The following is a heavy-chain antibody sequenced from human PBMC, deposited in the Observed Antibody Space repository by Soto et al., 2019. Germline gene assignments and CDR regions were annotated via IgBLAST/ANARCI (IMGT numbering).Heavy chain of an antibody. V-gene: IGHV4-59*08. D-gene: IGHD3-10*01. J-gene: IGHJ6*02. Sequence: QVQLQESGPGLVKPSETLSLTCTVSGGSIDGYNCAWIRQPPGKSLEWVGYVYYNGGSRYNPSLESRVTLSMDTSKSQFSLQLRSVTAVDTAVYYCVRQGIGNLHGLVDVWGRGTTVTVSS. CDR1: GGSIDGYN. CDR2: VYYNGGS. CDR3: VRQGIGNLHGLVDV.